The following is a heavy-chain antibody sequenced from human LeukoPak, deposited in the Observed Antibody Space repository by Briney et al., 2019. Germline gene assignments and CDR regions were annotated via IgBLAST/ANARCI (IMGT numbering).Heavy chain of an antibody. CDR1: GFTFSSYS. J-gene: IGHJ6*02. D-gene: IGHD3-10*01. V-gene: IGHV3-21*01. Sequence: PGGSLRLSCAASGFTFSSYSMNSVRQAPGKGLEWVSSISSSSSYIYYADSVKGRFTISRDDAKNSLYLQMNSLTAEDTAVYYCARDRTHRPDGSGSFYVYYYYGMDVWGQGTTVTVSS. CDR3: ARDRTHRPDGSGSFYVYYYYGMDV. CDR2: ISSSSSYI.